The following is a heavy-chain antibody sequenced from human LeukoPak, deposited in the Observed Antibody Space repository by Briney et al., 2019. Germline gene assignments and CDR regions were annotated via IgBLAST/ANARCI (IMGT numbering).Heavy chain of an antibody. Sequence: SETLSLTCTVSGYSISSGYYWGWIRQPPGKGLEWIGSIYHSGSTYYNPSLESRVTISVDTSKNQFSLKLSSVTAADTAVYFCARGGLKWELLPLRARKSYYFDYWGQGTLVTVSS. D-gene: IGHD1-26*01. CDR1: GYSISSGYY. CDR2: IYHSGST. CDR3: ARGGLKWELLPLRARKSYYFDY. J-gene: IGHJ4*02. V-gene: IGHV4-38-2*02.